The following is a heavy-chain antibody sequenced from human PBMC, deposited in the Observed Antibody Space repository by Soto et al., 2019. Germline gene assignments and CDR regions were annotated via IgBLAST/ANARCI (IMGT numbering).Heavy chain of an antibody. CDR2: ISAYNGNT. CDR1: GYTFTSYG. Sequence: ASVKVSCKASGYTFTSYGISWVRQAPGQGLEWMGWISAYNGNTNYAQKLQGRVTMTTDTSTSTAYMELRSLRSDDTAVHYCARAGSDYYDSSGYYVGLGYFDYWGQGTLVTVSS. V-gene: IGHV1-18*01. D-gene: IGHD3-22*01. J-gene: IGHJ4*02. CDR3: ARAGSDYYDSSGYYVGLGYFDY.